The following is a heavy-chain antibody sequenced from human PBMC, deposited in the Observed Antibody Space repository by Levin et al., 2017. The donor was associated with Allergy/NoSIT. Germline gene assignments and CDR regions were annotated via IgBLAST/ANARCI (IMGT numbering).Heavy chain of an antibody. J-gene: IGHJ2*01. D-gene: IGHD4-23*01. CDR2: ISYDGSNK. CDR3: ARDGLRWLLGWYCDL. Sequence: GGSLRLSCAASGFTFSSYAMHWVRQAPGKGLEWVAVISYDGSNKYYADSVKGRFTISRDNSKNTLYLQMNSLRAEDTGVYYCARDGLRWLLGWYCDLWGRGTLVTVSA. V-gene: IGHV3-30-3*01. CDR1: GFTFSSYA.